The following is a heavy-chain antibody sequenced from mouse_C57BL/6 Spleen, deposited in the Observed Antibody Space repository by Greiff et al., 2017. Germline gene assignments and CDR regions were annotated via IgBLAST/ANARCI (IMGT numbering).Heavy chain of an antibody. CDR3: ARFGGYDEVGYYFDY. D-gene: IGHD2-2*01. Sequence: QVQLKESGAELVKPGASVKLSCKASGYTFTSYWMHWVKQRPGRGLEWIGRIDPNSGGTKYNEKFKSKATLTVDKPSSTAYMQLSSLTSEDSAVYDCARFGGYDEVGYYFDYWGQGTTLTVSS. J-gene: IGHJ2*01. CDR1: GYTFTSYW. V-gene: IGHV1-72*01. CDR2: IDPNSGGT.